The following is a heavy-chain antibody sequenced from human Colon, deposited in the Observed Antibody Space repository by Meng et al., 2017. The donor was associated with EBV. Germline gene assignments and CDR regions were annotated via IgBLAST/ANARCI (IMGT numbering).Heavy chain of an antibody. D-gene: IGHD6-25*01. CDR2: ISKMGDGI. CDR3: ARDLGGPRDY. Sequence: LGEVGGGFLTPGGARRSSCAASGFNLNDYYITWIRPGPGKGLEWVAFISKMGDGISYAESVRGRFTIPRDSATHSLYLQMNSLRAEETAVYYCARDLGGPRDYWGQGTLVTVSS. CDR1: GFNLNDYY. V-gene: IGHV3-11*01. J-gene: IGHJ4*02.